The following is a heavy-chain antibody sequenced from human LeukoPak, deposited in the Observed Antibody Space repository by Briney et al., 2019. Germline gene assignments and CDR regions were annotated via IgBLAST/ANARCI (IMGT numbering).Heavy chain of an antibody. CDR1: GFTFSSYA. D-gene: IGHD6-13*01. CDR3: AREGIAAGGDY. V-gene: IGHV3-7*01. J-gene: IGHJ4*02. Sequence: GGSLRFSCAASGFTFSSYAMSWVRQAPGKGLEWVANIKQDGSEKYYVDSVKGRFTISRDNAKNSLYLQMNSLRAEDTAVYYCAREGIAAGGDYWGQGTLVTVSS. CDR2: IKQDGSEK.